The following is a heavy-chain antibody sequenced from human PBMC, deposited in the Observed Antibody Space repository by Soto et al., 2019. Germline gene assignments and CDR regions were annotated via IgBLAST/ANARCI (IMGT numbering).Heavy chain of an antibody. J-gene: IGHJ5*02. CDR2: IYYSGTT. V-gene: IGHV4-59*01. CDR3: ARYVNPYNTAVWFDP. D-gene: IGHD3-16*01. CDR1: GGSTSNYF. Sequence: QVQLQESGPGLVKPSETLSLTCTVSGGSTSNYFWSWIRQPPGKGLEWIGCIYYSGTTNYNSSLKSRVTISLDTFKNPFCLRLRSVTAADTAVYYCARYVNPYNTAVWFDPWGKGTPVTVSS.